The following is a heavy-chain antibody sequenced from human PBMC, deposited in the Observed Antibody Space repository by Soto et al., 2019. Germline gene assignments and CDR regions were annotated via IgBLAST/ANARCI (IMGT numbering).Heavy chain of an antibody. D-gene: IGHD2-15*01. CDR1: GFTFSSYA. J-gene: IGHJ4*02. CDR2: ISGSGGST. V-gene: IGHV3-23*01. CDR3: AKGLGVVAATRQSFDY. Sequence: PGGSLRLSCAASGFTFSSYAMSWVRQAPGKGLEWVSAISGSGGSTYYADSVKGRFTISRDNSKNTLYLQMNSLRAEDTAVYYCAKGLGVVAATRQSFDYWGQGTLVTVSS.